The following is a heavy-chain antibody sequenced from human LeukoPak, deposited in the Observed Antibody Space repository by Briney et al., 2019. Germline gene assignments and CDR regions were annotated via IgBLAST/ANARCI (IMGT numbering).Heavy chain of an antibody. CDR2: IYYSGST. CDR3: AKQGILWFGESSDY. D-gene: IGHD3-10*01. CDR1: GGSISSSSYY. Sequence: SETLSLTCTVSGGSISSSSYYWGWFRQPPGKGLEWFGSIYYSGSTYYNQSLKSRVTISVDTSTNQFSLKLSSVTAADTAVYYFAKQGILWFGESSDYWGQGTLVTVSS. V-gene: IGHV4-39*01. J-gene: IGHJ4*02.